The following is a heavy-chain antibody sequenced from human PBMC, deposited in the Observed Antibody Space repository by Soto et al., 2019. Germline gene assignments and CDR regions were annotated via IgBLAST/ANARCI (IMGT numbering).Heavy chain of an antibody. Sequence: SGPTLVNPTQTLTLTCPFSGFSLSPSGVGGGWIRQPPGKALEWLAPIYWDDDKRYSPSLKSRLTITKDTSKNQVVLTMTNMDPVDTATYYCAHSVGVGAIFDYWGQGTLVTVSS. CDR1: GFSLSPSGVG. J-gene: IGHJ4*02. CDR3: AHSVGVGAIFDY. D-gene: IGHD1-26*01. V-gene: IGHV2-5*02. CDR2: IYWDDDK.